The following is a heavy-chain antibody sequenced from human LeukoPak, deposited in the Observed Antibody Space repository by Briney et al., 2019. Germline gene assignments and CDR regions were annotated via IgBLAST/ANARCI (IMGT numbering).Heavy chain of an antibody. CDR2: ISGNADII. Sequence: GGSLRLSCAASGFTFSSYAMSWVRQAPGKGLEWVSIISGNADIIYYADSVKGRFTISRDNSKNTLYLQMNSLRAEDTAVYYCARNRHTVTYYYGMDVWGQGTTVTVSS. D-gene: IGHD4-17*01. V-gene: IGHV3-23*01. CDR3: ARNRHTVTYYYGMDV. CDR1: GFTFSSYA. J-gene: IGHJ6*02.